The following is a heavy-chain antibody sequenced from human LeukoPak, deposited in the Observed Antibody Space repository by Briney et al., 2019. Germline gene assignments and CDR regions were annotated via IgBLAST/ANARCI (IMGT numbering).Heavy chain of an antibody. V-gene: IGHV1-8*02. D-gene: IGHD3-22*01. CDR2: MNPNSGNT. CDR1: GYTFTSYD. CDR3: TRGKPHSSSGYPYYYYYYGMDV. J-gene: IGHJ6*02. Sequence: ASVKVSCKASGYTFTSYDINWVRQATGQGLEWMGWMNPNSGNTGYAQKFQGRVTMTRNTSISTAYMELSSLRSEDTAVYYCTRGKPHSSSGYPYYYYYYGMDVWGQGTTVTVSS.